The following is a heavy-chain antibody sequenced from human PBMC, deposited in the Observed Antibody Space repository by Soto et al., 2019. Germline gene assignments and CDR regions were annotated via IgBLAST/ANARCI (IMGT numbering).Heavy chain of an antibody. D-gene: IGHD3-9*01. CDR2: IYYSGST. V-gene: IGHV4-31*03. Sequence: SETLSLTCTVSGGSISSGGYYWSWIRQHPGKGLEWIGYIYYSGSTYYNPSLKSRVTISVDTSKNQFSLKLSSVTAADTAVYYCARDPFTYDILTGYPSGGMDVWGQGATVTVSS. CDR3: ARDPFTYDILTGYPSGGMDV. CDR1: GGSISSGGYY. J-gene: IGHJ6*02.